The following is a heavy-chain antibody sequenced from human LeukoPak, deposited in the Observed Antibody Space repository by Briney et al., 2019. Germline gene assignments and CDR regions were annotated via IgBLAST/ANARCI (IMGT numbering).Heavy chain of an antibody. CDR1: GYTFTDYG. Sequence: ASVKVSCKASGYTFTDYGMHWMRQAPGQRLEWMAWINAGNGNAKYSRKFQGRVTITRDTSASTAYMELSSLRSEDTAVYYCARVPLHDRNDYYYPHWGQGTVVTVSS. V-gene: IGHV1-3*01. CDR2: INAGNGNA. J-gene: IGHJ1*01. CDR3: ARVPLHDRNDYYYPH. D-gene: IGHD3-22*01.